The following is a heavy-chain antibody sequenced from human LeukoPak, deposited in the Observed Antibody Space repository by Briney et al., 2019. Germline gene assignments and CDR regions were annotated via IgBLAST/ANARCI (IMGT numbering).Heavy chain of an antibody. CDR3: AKGLAPQIHYGMDV. CDR1: GFTFSSYA. CDR2: ISGSGGST. J-gene: IGHJ6*02. V-gene: IGHV3-23*01. Sequence: GGSLRLSCAASGFTFSSYAMSWVRQAPGKGLEWVSAISGSGGSTYYADSVKGRFTISRDNSKNTLYLQMNSLRAEDTAVYYCAKGLAPQIHYGMDVWGQGTTVTVSS.